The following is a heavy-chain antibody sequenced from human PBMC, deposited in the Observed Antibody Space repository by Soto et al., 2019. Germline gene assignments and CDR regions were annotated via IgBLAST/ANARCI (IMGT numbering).Heavy chain of an antibody. CDR2: ISWNSGSI. J-gene: IGHJ6*02. Sequence: EVQLVESGGGLVQPGRSLRLSCAASGFTFDDYAMHWVRQAPGKGLEWVSGISWNSGSIGYADSVKGRFTISRDNAKNSLYLKMNSLRAEDTALYYCAKDRVGDYYYGMDVWGQGTTVTVSS. CDR3: AKDRVGDYYYGMDV. CDR1: GFTFDDYA. D-gene: IGHD3-16*01. V-gene: IGHV3-9*01.